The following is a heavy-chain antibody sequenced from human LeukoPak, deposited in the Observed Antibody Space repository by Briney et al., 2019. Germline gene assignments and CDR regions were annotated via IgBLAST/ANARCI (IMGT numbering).Heavy chain of an antibody. D-gene: IGHD3-9*01. V-gene: IGHV3-15*01. CDR1: GSTFSNAW. CDR3: TTALVALRYFDWLSTHFDY. Sequence: PGGSLRLSCAASGSTFSNAWMSWVRQAPGKGLEWVGRIKSKTDGGTTDYAAPVKGRFTISRDDSKNTLYLQMNSLKTEDTAVYYCTTALVALRYFDWLSTHFDYWGQGTLVTVSS. J-gene: IGHJ4*02. CDR2: IKSKTDGGTT.